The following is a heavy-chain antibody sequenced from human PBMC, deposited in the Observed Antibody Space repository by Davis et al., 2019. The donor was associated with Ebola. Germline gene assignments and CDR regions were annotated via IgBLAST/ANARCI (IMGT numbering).Heavy chain of an antibody. CDR2: ISSSSTYT. J-gene: IGHJ4*02. CDR1: GFTFSDYY. V-gene: IGHV3-11*06. CDR3: VRDNGYSSG. D-gene: IGHD6-19*01. Sequence: GESLKISCAASGFTFSDYYMSWIRQAPGKGLEWVSDISSSSTYTNYADSVKGRFTISRDNAKNSLYLQMNSLRVEDTAVYYCVRDNGYSSGWGQGTLVTVSP.